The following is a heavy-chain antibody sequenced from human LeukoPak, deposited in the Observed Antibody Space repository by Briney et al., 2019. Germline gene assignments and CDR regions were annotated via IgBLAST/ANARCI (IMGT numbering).Heavy chain of an antibody. CDR3: ARNKYSSSWYGTFDY. J-gene: IGHJ4*02. Sequence: PGGSLRLSCAASGFTFDDYGMSWVRQAPGKGLEWASGINWNGGSTGYADSVKGRFTISRDNAKNSLYLQMNSLRAEDTALYYCARNKYSSSWYGTFDYWGQGTLVTVSS. CDR2: INWNGGST. CDR1: GFTFDDYG. D-gene: IGHD6-13*01. V-gene: IGHV3-20*04.